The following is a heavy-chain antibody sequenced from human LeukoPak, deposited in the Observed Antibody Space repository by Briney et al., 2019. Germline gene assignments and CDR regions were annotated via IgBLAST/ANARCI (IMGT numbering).Heavy chain of an antibody. J-gene: IGHJ4*02. V-gene: IGHV2-5*02. CDR2: IYWDDDK. D-gene: IGHD4-17*01. Sequence: SGPTLVNPTQTLTLTCTFSGFSLSTSGVGVGWIRQPPGKALEWLALIYWDDDKRYSPSLKSRLTITKDTSKNQVVLTMTNMDPVDTAPYYYAHRQGYGDYFDYWGQGTLATVSS. CDR3: AHRQGYGDYFDY. CDR1: GFSLSTSGVG.